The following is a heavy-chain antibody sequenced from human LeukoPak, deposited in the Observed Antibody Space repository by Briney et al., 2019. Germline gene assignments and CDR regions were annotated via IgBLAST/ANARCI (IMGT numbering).Heavy chain of an antibody. D-gene: IGHD5-24*01. CDR3: ARGIRDGYNAHYFDY. J-gene: IGHJ4*02. V-gene: IGHV4-34*01. CDR1: GGSFSGYY. CDR2: INHSEGT. Sequence: SETLSLTCAVYGGSFSGYYWSWIRQPPGKGLEWIGEINHSEGTNYNPSLKSRVTISGDMSKNQFSLKLNSVTAADTAVYYCARGIRDGYNAHYFDYWGQGTLVTVSS.